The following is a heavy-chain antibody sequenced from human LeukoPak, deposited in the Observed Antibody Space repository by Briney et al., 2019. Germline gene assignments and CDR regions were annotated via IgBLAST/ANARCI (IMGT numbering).Heavy chain of an antibody. CDR3: ARQFEYSSSSEDY. V-gene: IGHV5-51*01. Sequence: GESLKIPWQGSGYSFTSYWIGWVRQIPGKGLEWMGIIYPGDSATTYRPSFQGQVTITADKSISIAYQQWSSLKASDTAMYYCARQFEYSSSSEDYWGQGTLVTVSS. J-gene: IGHJ4*02. CDR2: IYPGDSAT. CDR1: GYSFTSYW. D-gene: IGHD6-6*01.